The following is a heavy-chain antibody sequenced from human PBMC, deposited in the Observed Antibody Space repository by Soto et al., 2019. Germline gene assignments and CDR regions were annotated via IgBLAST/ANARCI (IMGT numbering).Heavy chain of an antibody. Sequence: SETLSLTCTVSGGSISSSSYYWGWIRQPPGKGLEWIGSIYYSGSTYYNPSLKSRVTISVDTSKNQFSLKLSSVTAADTAVYYCASQTTQMTTVLTPLYRDYWGQGTLVTVSS. J-gene: IGHJ4*02. CDR2: IYYSGST. CDR1: GGSISSSSYY. D-gene: IGHD4-17*01. V-gene: IGHV4-39*01. CDR3: ASQTTQMTTVLTPLYRDY.